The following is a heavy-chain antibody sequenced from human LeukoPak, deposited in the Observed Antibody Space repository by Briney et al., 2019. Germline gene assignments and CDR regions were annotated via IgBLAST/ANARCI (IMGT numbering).Heavy chain of an antibody. CDR3: ARAVGSYYFDY. CDR2: IYYSGST. Sequence: SETLSLTCTVSGGSISSYYWSWIRQPPGKGLEWIGYIYYSGSTNYNPSLKSRVTISVDTSKNQFSLKLSSVTAADTAVYYCARAVGSYYFDYWGQGTLVTVSS. J-gene: IGHJ4*02. D-gene: IGHD1-26*01. CDR1: GGSISSYY. V-gene: IGHV4-59*01.